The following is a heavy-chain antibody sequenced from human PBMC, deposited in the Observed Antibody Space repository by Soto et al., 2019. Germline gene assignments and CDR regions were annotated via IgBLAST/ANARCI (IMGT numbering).Heavy chain of an antibody. D-gene: IGHD3-22*01. J-gene: IGHJ4*02. V-gene: IGHV3-30*04. Sequence: GGSLRLSCAASGFTFSSYAMHWVRQAPGKGMEWVAVISYDGSNKYYADSVKGRFTISRDNSKNTLYLQMNSLRAEDTAVYYCARDEGGCFYDSSGYSTQFDYWGQGTLVTVSS. CDR1: GFTFSSYA. CDR3: ARDEGGCFYDSSGYSTQFDY. CDR2: ISYDGSNK.